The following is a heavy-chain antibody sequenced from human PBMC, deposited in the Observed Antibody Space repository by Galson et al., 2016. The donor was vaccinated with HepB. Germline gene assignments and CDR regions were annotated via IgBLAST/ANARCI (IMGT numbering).Heavy chain of an antibody. D-gene: IGHD6-6*01. V-gene: IGHV4-39*01. J-gene: IGHJ4*01. CDR2: IHSSGST. CDR1: GGSVSGGNYY. Sequence: SETLSLTCTVSGGSVSGGNYYWGWIRQPPGERLVWLGSIHSSGSTFYTPSLKSRVTISVDTSKNQSSLKLSSVTAADTAVYYCARTAARLHFDSWGQGTLVTVSS. CDR3: ARTAARLHFDS.